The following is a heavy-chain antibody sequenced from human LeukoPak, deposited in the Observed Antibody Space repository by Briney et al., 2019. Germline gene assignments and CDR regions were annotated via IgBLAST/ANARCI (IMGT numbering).Heavy chain of an antibody. D-gene: IGHD2-21*01. Sequence: GGSLRLSCAASGFTFSGYDMNWVRQAPGKGLEGVSYISSSVSTIDYAGSLKGRFTISRDNAKNSLYLQMNSLRAEDTALYYCARVLPYSHALDVWGQGTTVTVS. J-gene: IGHJ6*02. CDR3: ARVLPYSHALDV. CDR1: GFTFSGYD. CDR2: ISSSVSTI. V-gene: IGHV3-48*03.